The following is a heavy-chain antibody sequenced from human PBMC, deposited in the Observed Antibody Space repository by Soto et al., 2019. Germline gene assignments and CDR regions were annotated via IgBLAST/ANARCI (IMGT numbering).Heavy chain of an antibody. J-gene: IGHJ4*02. CDR2: ISYDGSNK. Sequence: GGSLSLSCAASGVPFSSYAMHWVRQAPGKGLEWVAVISYDGSNKYYADSVKGRFTISRDNSKNTLYLQMNSLRAEDTAVYYCARDKSPYSSGWHNRHFDYWGQGTLVTVSS. CDR3: ARDKSPYSSGWHNRHFDY. D-gene: IGHD6-19*01. V-gene: IGHV3-30-3*01. CDR1: GVPFSSYA.